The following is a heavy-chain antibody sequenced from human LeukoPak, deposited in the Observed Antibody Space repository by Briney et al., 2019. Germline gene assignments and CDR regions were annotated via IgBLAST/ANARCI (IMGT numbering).Heavy chain of an antibody. V-gene: IGHV3-30*02. D-gene: IGHD1-26*01. CDR2: IRYDGNNK. Sequence: GGSPRLSCAASGFTFDDYGMHWVRQAPGKGLEWVAFIRYDGNNKYYADSVKGRFTISRDNSKNTLYLQMNSLRAEDTAVYYCAKDRAGRYYYFDYWGQGTLVTVSS. CDR3: AKDRAGRYYYFDY. CDR1: GFTFDDYG. J-gene: IGHJ4*02.